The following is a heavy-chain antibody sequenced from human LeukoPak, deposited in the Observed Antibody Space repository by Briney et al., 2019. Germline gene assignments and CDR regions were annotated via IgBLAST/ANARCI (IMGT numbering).Heavy chain of an antibody. CDR2: IYTSGST. D-gene: IGHD6-13*01. CDR3: ARDSYSSSWWSLSWFDS. V-gene: IGHV4-4*07. Sequence: SETLSLTCTASSGSISSHYWSWIRQPAGKGLEWIGRIYTSGSTTYNTSLKSPGTMSIDTSKNQFSLKLSSVTAADTAVYYCARDSYSSSWWSLSWFDSWGQGTLVTVSS. J-gene: IGHJ5*01. CDR1: SGSISSHY.